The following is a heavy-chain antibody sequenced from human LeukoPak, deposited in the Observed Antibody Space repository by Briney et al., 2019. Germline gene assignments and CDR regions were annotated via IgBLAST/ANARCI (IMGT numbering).Heavy chain of an antibody. CDR2: ISGSGGST. V-gene: IGHV3-23*01. CDR1: EFTFSSHG. D-gene: IGHD6-13*01. J-gene: IGHJ1*01. Sequence: PGESLRLSCVASEFTFSSHGMHWVRQAPGKGLEWVSAISGSGGSTYYADSVKGRFTISRDNSKNTLYLQMNSLRAEDTAVYYCARGSSWREYFQHWGQGTLVTVSS. CDR3: ARGSSWREYFQH.